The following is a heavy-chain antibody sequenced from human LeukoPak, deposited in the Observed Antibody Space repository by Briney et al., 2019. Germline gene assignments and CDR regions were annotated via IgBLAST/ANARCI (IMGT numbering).Heavy chain of an antibody. CDR2: INWSGGST. CDR3: ARDATDGYNSDY. J-gene: IGHJ4*02. Sequence: GGSLGLSCAASGFTFDDYGKSGVRHAPGKGMEWVSGINWSGGSTGYADSVKGLFTISRDNAKNSLYLQMNSLRAEDTALYYCARDATDGYNSDYWGQGTLVTVSS. CDR1: GFTFDDYG. V-gene: IGHV3-20*04. D-gene: IGHD5-24*01.